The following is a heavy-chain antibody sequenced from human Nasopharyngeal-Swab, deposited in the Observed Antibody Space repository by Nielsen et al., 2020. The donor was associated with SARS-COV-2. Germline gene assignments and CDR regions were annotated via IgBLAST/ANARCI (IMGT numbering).Heavy chain of an antibody. CDR3: ARHTFRGGYYYYYMDV. D-gene: IGHD3-10*01. Sequence: VGQMPGKGLVWMGIIYPGYSDTRYSPSFQGQVTISADKSISTAYQQWSSLKASDTAMYYCARHTFRGGYYYYYMDVWGKGTTVTVSS. V-gene: IGHV5-51*01. J-gene: IGHJ6*03. CDR2: IYPGYSDT.